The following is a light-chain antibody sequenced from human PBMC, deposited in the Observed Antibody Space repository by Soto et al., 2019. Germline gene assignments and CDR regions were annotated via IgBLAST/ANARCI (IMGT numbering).Light chain of an antibody. Sequence: SVLTQPPSASGSLGQSVTISCTGTASDVGVYNYVSWYQQHPGKAPKLMIYEVTKRPSGVPDRFSGSKSGNTASLTVSGLQAEDEADYYCSSYAGSSTLYVFGNGTKVTVL. J-gene: IGLJ1*01. CDR1: ASDVGVYNY. CDR2: EVT. CDR3: SSYAGSSTLYV. V-gene: IGLV2-8*01.